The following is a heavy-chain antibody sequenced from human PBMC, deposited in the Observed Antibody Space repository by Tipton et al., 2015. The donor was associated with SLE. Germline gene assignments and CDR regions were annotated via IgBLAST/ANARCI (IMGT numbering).Heavy chain of an antibody. Sequence: TLSLTCTVYGGSFSGYYWTWIRQPPGKGLEWIGEINHSGSTNYNPSLKSRVTIPVDTSKNQFSLKLSSVTAADTAVYYCASRGAYRVFAYWGQGTLVTVSS. CDR2: INHSGST. CDR3: ASRGAYRVFAY. D-gene: IGHD5-24*01. J-gene: IGHJ4*02. CDR1: GGSFSGYY. V-gene: IGHV4-34*01.